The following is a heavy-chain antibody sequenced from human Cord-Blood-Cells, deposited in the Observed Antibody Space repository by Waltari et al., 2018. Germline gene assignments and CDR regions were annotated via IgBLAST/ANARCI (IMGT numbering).Heavy chain of an antibody. J-gene: IGHJ4*02. CDR1: GGSFSGYY. CDR2: INHSGST. CDR3: ASFAARDEVYFDY. Sequence: QVQLQQWGAGLLKPSETLSLTCAVYGGSFSGYYWSWIRQPPGKGLEWIGEINHSGSTNSNPSLKSRVTISVDTSKNQFSLKLSSVTAADTAVYYCASFAARDEVYFDYCGQGTLVTVSS. D-gene: IGHD6-6*01. V-gene: IGHV4-34*01.